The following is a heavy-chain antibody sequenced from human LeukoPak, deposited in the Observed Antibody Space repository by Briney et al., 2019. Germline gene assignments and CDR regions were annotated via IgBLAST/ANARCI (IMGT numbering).Heavy chain of an antibody. CDR3: ARTGGSSSWYNWFDP. CDR1: GGTFSSYA. J-gene: IGHJ5*02. Sequence: SVKVSCKASGGTFSSYAISWVRQAPGQGLEWMGGIIPIFGTANYAQKFQGRVTITADKSTSTAYMELSSLRSEDTAVYYCARTGGSSSWYNWFDPWGQGTLVTVSS. V-gene: IGHV1-69*06. D-gene: IGHD6-13*01. CDR2: IIPIFGTA.